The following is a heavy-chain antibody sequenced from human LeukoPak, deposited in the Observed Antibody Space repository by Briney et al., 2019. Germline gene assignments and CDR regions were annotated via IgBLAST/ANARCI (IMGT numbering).Heavy chain of an antibody. J-gene: IGHJ4*02. CDR1: GFTFSSYW. D-gene: IGHD4-17*01. CDR2: IKQDGSEK. Sequence: GGSLRLSCAASGFTFSSYWMSWVRQAPGKGLEWVANIKQDGSEKYYVDSVKGRFTISRDNAKNSLYLQMNSLRAEHTAVYYCARAMRDYGDFEGPFDYWGQGTLVTDSS. V-gene: IGHV3-7*01. CDR3: ARAMRDYGDFEGPFDY.